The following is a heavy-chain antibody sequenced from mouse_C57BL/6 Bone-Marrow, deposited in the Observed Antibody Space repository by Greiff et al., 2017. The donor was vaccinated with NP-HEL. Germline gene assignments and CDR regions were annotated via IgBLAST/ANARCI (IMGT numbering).Heavy chain of an antibody. Sequence: EVQLVESGGGLVKPGGSLKLSCAASGFTFSDYGMHWVRQAPEKGLEWVAYISSGSSTIYYADTVTGRFTISRDNAKNTLFLQMTSLRSEDTAMYYCARGGGSSPYAMDYWGQGTSVTVSS. CDR2: ISSGSSTI. CDR3: ARGGGSSPYAMDY. V-gene: IGHV5-17*01. CDR1: GFTFSDYG. J-gene: IGHJ4*01. D-gene: IGHD1-1*01.